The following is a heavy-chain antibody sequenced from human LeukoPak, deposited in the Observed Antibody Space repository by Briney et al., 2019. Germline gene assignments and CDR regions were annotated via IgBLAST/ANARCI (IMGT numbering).Heavy chain of an antibody. Sequence: SGRSLRLSCTASGFTFGDYAMSWVRQAPGKGLEWVGFIRSKAYGGTTEYAASVKGRFTISGDDSKSIAYLQMNSLKTEDTAVYYCTRESYDFWSGYYPDDAFDIWGQGTMVTVSS. CDR1: GFTFGDYA. V-gene: IGHV3-49*04. D-gene: IGHD3-3*01. CDR3: TRESYDFWSGYYPDDAFDI. J-gene: IGHJ3*02. CDR2: IRSKAYGGTT.